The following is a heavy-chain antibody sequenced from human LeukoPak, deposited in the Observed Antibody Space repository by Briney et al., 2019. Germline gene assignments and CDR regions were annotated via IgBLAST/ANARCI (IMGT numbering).Heavy chain of an antibody. V-gene: IGHV3-23*01. CDR2: ISGSGGST. CDR1: GGSISSSIYY. Sequence: ETLSLTCTVSGGSISSSIYYWGWIRQPPGKGLEWVSAISGSGGSTYYADSVKGRFTISRDNSKNTLYLQMNSLRAEDTAVYYCASTRLYCGGDCFTDAFDIWGQGTMVTVSS. D-gene: IGHD2-21*02. J-gene: IGHJ3*02. CDR3: ASTRLYCGGDCFTDAFDI.